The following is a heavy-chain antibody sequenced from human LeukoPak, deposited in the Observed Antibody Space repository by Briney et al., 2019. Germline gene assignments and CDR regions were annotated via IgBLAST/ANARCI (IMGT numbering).Heavy chain of an antibody. D-gene: IGHD6-13*01. J-gene: IGHJ3*02. CDR3: ARDRRAAAGYSGDAFDI. CDR1: GFTFSSYA. CDR2: ISGSGGST. Sequence: GGSLRLSCAASGFTFSSYAMSWVRQAPGKGLEWVSAISGSGGSTYYADSVKGRFTISRDNAKNSLYLQMDSLRAEDTAVYYCARDRRAAAGYSGDAFDIWGQGTMVTVSS. V-gene: IGHV3-23*01.